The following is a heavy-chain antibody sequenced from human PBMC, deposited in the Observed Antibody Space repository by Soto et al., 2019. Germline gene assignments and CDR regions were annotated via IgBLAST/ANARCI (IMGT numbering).Heavy chain of an antibody. CDR3: ARAPRPMITFGGVIVTPEYFQH. Sequence: SQTLSLTCAISGDXVSSNSASWNWIRQSPSRGLEWLGRTYYRSKWYNDYAVSAKSRITINPDTSKTQFSLQLNSVTPEDTAVYYCARAPRPMITFGGVIVTPEYFQHWGQGTMVTVSS. J-gene: IGHJ1*01. D-gene: IGHD3-16*02. V-gene: IGHV6-1*01. CDR2: TYYRSKWYN. CDR1: GDXVSSNSAS.